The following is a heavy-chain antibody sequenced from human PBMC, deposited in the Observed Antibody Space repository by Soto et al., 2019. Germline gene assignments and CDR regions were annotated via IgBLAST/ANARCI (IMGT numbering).Heavy chain of an antibody. CDR2: TYYRSKWYN. V-gene: IGHV6-1*01. CDR3: ARVPGPAARYAFDI. D-gene: IGHD6-6*01. CDR1: GDKVSSNSAA. J-gene: IGHJ3*02. Sequence: SQTLSLTYAISGDKVSSNSAAWNWIRQSPSRGLEWLGRTYYRSKWYNDYAVSVKSRITINPDTSKNQFSLQLNSVTPEDTAVYYCARVPGPAARYAFDIWGQGTMVTVSS.